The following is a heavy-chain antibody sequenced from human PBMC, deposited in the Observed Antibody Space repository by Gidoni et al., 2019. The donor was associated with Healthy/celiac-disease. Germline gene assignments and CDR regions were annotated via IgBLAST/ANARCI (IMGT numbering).Heavy chain of an antibody. CDR3: ARAPYSSSRLRPTKKKEGRYYYGMDV. CDR1: GGSFSGYY. Sequence: QVQLQQWGAGLLKPSETLSLTCAVYGGSFSGYYWSWIRQPPGKGLEWIGEINHSGSTNYNPSLKSRVTISVDTSKNQFSLKLSSVTAADTAVYYCARAPYSSSRLRPTKKKEGRYYYGMDVWGQGTTVTVSS. J-gene: IGHJ6*02. D-gene: IGHD6-13*01. CDR2: INHSGST. V-gene: IGHV4-34*01.